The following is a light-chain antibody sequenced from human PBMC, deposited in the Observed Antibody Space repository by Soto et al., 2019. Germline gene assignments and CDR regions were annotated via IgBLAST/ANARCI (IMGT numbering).Light chain of an antibody. V-gene: IGKV1-5*01. CDR1: QSISSW. J-gene: IGKJ5*01. CDR3: QQYNSYSIT. Sequence: DIQMTQSPSTLSASVGDRVTITCRASQSISSWLAWYQQKPGKATKLLIYDASSLESGVPSRFSGSGSGTEFTLTISSLQPDDFATYYCQQYNSYSITFGQGTRLEIK. CDR2: DAS.